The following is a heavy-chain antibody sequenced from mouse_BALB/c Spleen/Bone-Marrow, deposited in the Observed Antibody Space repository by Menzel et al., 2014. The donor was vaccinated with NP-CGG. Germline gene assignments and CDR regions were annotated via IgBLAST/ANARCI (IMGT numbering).Heavy chain of an antibody. CDR2: INPDSSTI. V-gene: IGHV4-1*02. J-gene: IGHJ3*01. CDR1: GFAFSGFW. Sequence: EVKLMESGGGLVQPGGSLKLSCAASGFAFSGFWMGWVRQAPGKGLEWIGEINPDSSTINYTPSLKDRFIISRDNAKNTLYLQMSKVRSEDTALYYCARLGYYGGFAYWGQGTLVTVSA. D-gene: IGHD2-3*01. CDR3: ARLGYYGGFAY.